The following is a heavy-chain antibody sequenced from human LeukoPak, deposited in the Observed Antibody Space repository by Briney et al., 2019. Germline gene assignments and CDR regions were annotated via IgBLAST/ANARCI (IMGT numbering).Heavy chain of an antibody. Sequence: PGGSLRLSCASSGFTFSTHAMHWVRQAPGKGLEWVAFIWFDGSNRYYADSVKGRFTISRDNSKNTLYLQMNSLRAEDTAVYYCAKEGFRIHYGMDVWGQGTTVTVSS. CDR2: IWFDGSNR. CDR1: GFTFSTHA. J-gene: IGHJ6*02. V-gene: IGHV3-30*02. CDR3: AKEGFRIHYGMDV. D-gene: IGHD3-10*01.